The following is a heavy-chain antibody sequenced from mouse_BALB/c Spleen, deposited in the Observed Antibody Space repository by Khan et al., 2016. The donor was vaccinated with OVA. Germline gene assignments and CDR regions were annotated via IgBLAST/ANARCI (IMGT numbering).Heavy chain of an antibody. CDR2: INSDGNTS. CDR3: ARVYYRYDEGYWYFDV. D-gene: IGHD2-2*01. V-gene: IGHV5-6-3*01. Sequence: EVELVESGGGLLQPGGSLKLSCVASGFTFGGYGMSWVRQTPDKRLELVATINSDGNTSYYPDSVKGRFTISRDNAMNTLYLQMSSLKSEDTAMYFCARVYYRYDEGYWYFDVWGAGTTVTVSS. J-gene: IGHJ1*01. CDR1: GFTFGGYG.